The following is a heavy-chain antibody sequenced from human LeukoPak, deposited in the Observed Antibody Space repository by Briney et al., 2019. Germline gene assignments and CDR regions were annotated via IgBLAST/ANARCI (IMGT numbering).Heavy chain of an antibody. J-gene: IGHJ4*02. V-gene: IGHV3-30*02. Sequence: HPGGSLRLSCAASGFTFSSYGMNWVRQAPGKGLEWVAFIRYDGSNKYYADSVKGRFTISRDNSKNTLYLQMNSLRAEDTAVYYCAKDLYYDFWSGYFDYWGQGTLVTVSS. D-gene: IGHD3-3*01. CDR1: GFTFSSYG. CDR2: IRYDGSNK. CDR3: AKDLYYDFWSGYFDY.